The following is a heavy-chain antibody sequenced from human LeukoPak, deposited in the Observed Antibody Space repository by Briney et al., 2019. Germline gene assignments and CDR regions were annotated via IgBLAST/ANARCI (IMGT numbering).Heavy chain of an antibody. CDR1: GGTFSSYA. CDR2: IHTDTGNP. J-gene: IGHJ4*02. D-gene: IGHD2-8*01. CDR3: ARVGGYCSDGNCYPKY. V-gene: IGHV7-4-1*02. Sequence: ASVKVSCKASGGTFSSYAISWVRQAPGQGLEWMGWIHTDTGNPTYAQGFTGRFVFSLDRSVSTTYLQISGLKAEDTAVYYCARVGGYCSDGNCYPKYWGQGTLVTVSS.